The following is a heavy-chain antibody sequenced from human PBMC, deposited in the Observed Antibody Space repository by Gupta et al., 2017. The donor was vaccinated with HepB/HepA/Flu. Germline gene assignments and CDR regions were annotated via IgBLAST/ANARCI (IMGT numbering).Heavy chain of an antibody. D-gene: IGHD5-18*01. J-gene: IGHJ6*03. Sequence: QLQLQESGPGLVKPSETLSLTCTVSGGSISSSSYYWGWIRQPPGKGLEWIGIIYYSGSTYYNPSLKSRVTISVDTSKNQFSLKLSSVTAADTAVYYCARMDTARNYYYYYMDVWGKGTTVTVSS. V-gene: IGHV4-39*01. CDR2: IYYSGST. CDR1: GGSISSSSYY. CDR3: ARMDTARNYYYYYMDV.